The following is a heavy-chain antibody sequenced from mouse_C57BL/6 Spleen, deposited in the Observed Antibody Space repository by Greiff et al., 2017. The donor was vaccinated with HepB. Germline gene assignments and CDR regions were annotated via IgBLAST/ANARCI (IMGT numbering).Heavy chain of an antibody. Sequence: QVQLQQSGAELARPGASVKLSCKASGYTFTSYGISWVKQRTGQGLEWIGEIYPRSGNTYYNEKFKGKATLTADKSSSTAYMELRSLTSEDSAVYLCARIYSNYVYYAMDYWGQGTSVTVSS. D-gene: IGHD2-5*01. CDR3: ARIYSNYVYYAMDY. V-gene: IGHV1-81*01. CDR1: GYTFTSYG. CDR2: IYPRSGNT. J-gene: IGHJ4*01.